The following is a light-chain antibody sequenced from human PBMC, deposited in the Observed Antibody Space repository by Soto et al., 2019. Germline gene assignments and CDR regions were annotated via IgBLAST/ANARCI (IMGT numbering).Light chain of an antibody. CDR2: AAS. J-gene: IGKJ3*01. V-gene: IGKV1-39*01. CDR1: QSISNY. CDR3: QQSYSTPFT. Sequence: DLQMTQSPSSLSASVGDRVTITCRASQSISNYLSWYQQKPGKPPKLLIYAASNLQSGVPSRFSGSGSGTDFTLTISSLQPEDFATYYCQQSYSTPFTFGPGTKVAIK.